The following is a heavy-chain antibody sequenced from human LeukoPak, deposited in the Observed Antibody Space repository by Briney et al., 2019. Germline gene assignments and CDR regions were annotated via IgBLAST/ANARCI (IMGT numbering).Heavy chain of an antibody. V-gene: IGHV3-74*01. J-gene: IGHJ4*02. CDR2: ISTDGSIT. CDR1: GFTFSSYW. D-gene: IGHD1-1*01. Sequence: GGSLRLSCAASGFTFSSYWMHWVRQAPGKGLVWVSRISTDGSITDYADPVKGRFTISRDNAKSTLYLQMNSLRAEDTAVYYCARGTKGAYGPDYWGQGTLVTVSS. CDR3: ARGTKGAYGPDY.